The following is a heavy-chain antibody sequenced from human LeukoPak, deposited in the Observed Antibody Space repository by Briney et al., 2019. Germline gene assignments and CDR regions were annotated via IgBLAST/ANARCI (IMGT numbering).Heavy chain of an antibody. J-gene: IGHJ4*02. CDR1: GGTFSSYA. CDR2: IIPILGIA. Sequence: SVKVSCKASGGTFSSYALSWVRQAPGQGLEWMGRIIPILGIANYAQKFQGRVTITAEKSTSTAYMELSSLRSEDTAVYYCARGSRDANNHMDYRGQGTLVTVSS. V-gene: IGHV1-69*04. D-gene: IGHD5-24*01. CDR3: ARGSRDANNHMDY.